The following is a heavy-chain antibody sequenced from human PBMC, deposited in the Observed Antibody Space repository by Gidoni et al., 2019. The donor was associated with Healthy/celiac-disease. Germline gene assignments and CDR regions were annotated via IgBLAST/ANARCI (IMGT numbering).Heavy chain of an antibody. CDR3: ARGPPYVWSSLGFSDKNFDY. D-gene: IGHD6-13*01. CDR1: GFTFSIYS. J-gene: IGHJ4*02. CDR2: ISSSSSYI. V-gene: IGHV3-21*01. Sequence: EVQLVESGGGLVKPGGSLRLSCAASGFTFSIYSMNWVRQAPGKGLEWVSSISSSSSYIYYADSVKGRFTISRDNAKNSLYLQMNSLRAEDTAVYYCARGPPYVWSSLGFSDKNFDYWGQGTLVTVSS.